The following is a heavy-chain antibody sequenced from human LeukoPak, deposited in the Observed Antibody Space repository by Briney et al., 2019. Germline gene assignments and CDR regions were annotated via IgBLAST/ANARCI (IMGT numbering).Heavy chain of an antibody. Sequence: GESLKISCKAYGYSFPSYWIGWVRQMPGKGLEWMGIIYPGDSDTRYSPSFQGQVTISADKSINTAYLQWSSLKASDTAMYYCARHVGIAVVPDRYFDLWGRGTLVTVSS. CDR1: GYSFPSYW. D-gene: IGHD3-22*01. J-gene: IGHJ2*01. CDR3: ARHVGIAVVPDRYFDL. V-gene: IGHV5-51*01. CDR2: IYPGDSDT.